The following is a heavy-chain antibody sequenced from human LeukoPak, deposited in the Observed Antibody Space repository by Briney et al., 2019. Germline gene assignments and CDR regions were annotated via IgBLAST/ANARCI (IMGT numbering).Heavy chain of an antibody. CDR2: INHSGST. CDR3: ARDLYYYDSSGYYQNGPFDY. J-gene: IGHJ4*02. Sequence: SETLSLTCAVYGGSFSGYYWSWIRQPPGKGLEWIGEINHSGSTNYNPSLKSRVTISVDTSKNQFSLKLSSVTAADTAVYYCARDLYYYDSSGYYQNGPFDYWGQGTLVTVSS. D-gene: IGHD3-22*01. CDR1: GGSFSGYY. V-gene: IGHV4-34*01.